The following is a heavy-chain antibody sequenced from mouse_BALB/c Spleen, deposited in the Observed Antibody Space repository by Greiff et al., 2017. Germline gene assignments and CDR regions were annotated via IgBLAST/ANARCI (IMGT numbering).Heavy chain of an antibody. CDR2: IAPANGNT. D-gene: IGHD1-1*01. V-gene: IGHV14-3*02. J-gene: IGHJ2*01. Sequence: VQLQQSGAELVKPGASVKLSCTASGFNFKDYYMYWVKQRPEQGLEWIGRIAPANGNTKYDPKFQGKATITADTSSNTAYLQLSSLTSEATAVYYCARFGVVAKEYCFDDWGQGTTLTVAS. CDR3: ARFGVVAKEYCFDD. CDR1: GFNFKDYY.